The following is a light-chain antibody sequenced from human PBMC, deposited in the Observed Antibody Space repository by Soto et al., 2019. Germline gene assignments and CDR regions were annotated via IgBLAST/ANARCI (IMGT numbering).Light chain of an antibody. V-gene: IGKV3-15*01. CDR1: QSVSSN. CDR3: QQYNSWPPYT. CDR2: DSS. J-gene: IGKJ2*01. Sequence: DIVMTQSPATLSVSPGERATLSCRASQSVSSNLAWYQQKPGQAPRLLIYDSSTRATGIPARFSGSGSGTEFTLIISSLQSEDFAVYYCQQYNSWPPYTFGQGTKVDIK.